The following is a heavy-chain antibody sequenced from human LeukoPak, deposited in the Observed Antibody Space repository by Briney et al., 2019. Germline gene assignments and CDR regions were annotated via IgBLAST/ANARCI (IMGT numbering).Heavy chain of an antibody. V-gene: IGHV3-23*01. CDR3: AKDSGITMVRGVIINWDYYYMDV. CDR2: ISGSGGST. J-gene: IGHJ6*03. D-gene: IGHD3-10*01. Sequence: GGSLRLSCAASGFTFSSYAMSWVRQAPGKGLEWVSAISGSGGSTYYADSVKGRFTISRDNSKNTLYLQMNSLRAEDTAVYYCAKDSGITMVRGVIINWDYYYMDVWGKGTTVTVSS. CDR1: GFTFSSYA.